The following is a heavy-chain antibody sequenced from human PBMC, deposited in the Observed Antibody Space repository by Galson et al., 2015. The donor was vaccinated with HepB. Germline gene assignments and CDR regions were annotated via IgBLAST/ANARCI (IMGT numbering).Heavy chain of an antibody. V-gene: IGHV3-15*07. CDR3: TADTPDFNPYGVDY. J-gene: IGHJ4*02. Sequence: SLRLSCAASGFTFMNAWLNWVRQAPGKGLEWVGRIKSRHDGGTIDYAAPVKGRFTISRDDSRNTLYVQMNSLKTEDTAVYYCTADTPDFNPYGVDYWGQGMLVTVSS. CDR2: IKSRHDGGTI. D-gene: IGHD2-15*01. CDR1: GFTFMNAW.